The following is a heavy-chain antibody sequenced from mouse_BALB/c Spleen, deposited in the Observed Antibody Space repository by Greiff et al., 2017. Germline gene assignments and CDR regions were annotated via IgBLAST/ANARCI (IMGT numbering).Heavy chain of an antibody. Sequence: EVQLQESGGGLVQPGGSMKLSCVASGFTFSNYWMNWVRQSPEKGLEWVAEIRLKSNNYATHYAESVKGRFTISRDDSKSSVYLQMNNLRAEDTGIYYCTSSFRDYFDYWGQGTTLTVSS. J-gene: IGHJ2*01. V-gene: IGHV6-6*02. CDR1: GFTFSNYW. CDR2: IRLKSNNYAT. CDR3: TSSFRDYFDY. D-gene: IGHD3-3*01.